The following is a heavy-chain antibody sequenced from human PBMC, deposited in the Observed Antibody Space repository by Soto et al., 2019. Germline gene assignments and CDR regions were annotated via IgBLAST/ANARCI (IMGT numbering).Heavy chain of an antibody. V-gene: IGHV1-69*08. J-gene: IGHJ4*02. CDR2: IIPILGIA. CDR1: GGTFSSYT. Sequence: QVQLVQSGAEVKKPGSSVKVSCKASGGTFSSYTISWVRQAPGQGLEWMGRIIPILGIANYAQKFQGRVTITADKSTSTAYMELSSLRSEDTSVYYCARDGVEGYCSGGSCFNDYWGQGTLVTVSS. CDR3: ARDGVEGYCSGGSCFNDY. D-gene: IGHD2-15*01.